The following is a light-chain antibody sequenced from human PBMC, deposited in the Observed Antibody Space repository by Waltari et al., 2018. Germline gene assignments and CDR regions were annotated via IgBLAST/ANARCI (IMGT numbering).Light chain of an antibody. V-gene: IGKV2-30*02. J-gene: IGKJ4*01. CDR3: MQGTHWPLT. CDR2: KVS. CDR1: QSLVHSDGNTY. Sequence: DVVMTQSPLSLPVTLGQPASISCKSSQSLVHSDGNTYVAWVQQRAGQSPRRLIYKVSDRESGVPDRFSASGSGTDFTLKISRVEAEDVGVYYCMQGTHWPLTFGGGTKVEIK.